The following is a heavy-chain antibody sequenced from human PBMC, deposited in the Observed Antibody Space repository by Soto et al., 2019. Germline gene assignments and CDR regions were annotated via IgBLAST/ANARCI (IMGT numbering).Heavy chain of an antibody. Sequence: PGESLKISCEASGYSFTTYWINWVRQMPGKGLEWMGAIDPRDSYTKYRPSFQGYFTISVDNCISTAYLQWNSLKASDTAIYYLGRENSVLELLNWLHPWGQGTLVTDS. CDR3: GRENSVLELLNWLHP. D-gene: IGHD1-7*01. CDR2: IDPRDSYT. V-gene: IGHV5-10-1*01. J-gene: IGHJ5*02. CDR1: GYSFTTYW.